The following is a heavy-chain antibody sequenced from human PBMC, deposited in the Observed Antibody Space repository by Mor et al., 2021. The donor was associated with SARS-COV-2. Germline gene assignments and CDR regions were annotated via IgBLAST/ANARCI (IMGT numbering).Heavy chain of an antibody. CDR3: AKTMDYYDSSGYYSYFDY. Sequence: AISGSGGSTYYSDSVKGRFTISRDNSKNTLYLQMNSLRAEDTAVYYCAKTMDYYDSSGYYSYFDYW. CDR2: ISGSGGST. D-gene: IGHD3-22*01. J-gene: IGHJ4*01. V-gene: IGHV3-23*01.